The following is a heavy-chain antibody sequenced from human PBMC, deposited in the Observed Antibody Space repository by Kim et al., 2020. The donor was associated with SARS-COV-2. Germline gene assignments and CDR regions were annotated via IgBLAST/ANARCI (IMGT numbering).Heavy chain of an antibody. J-gene: IGHJ4*02. CDR3: ARSLQFLYKGSPIDS. D-gene: IGHD1-26*01. V-gene: IGHV3-30*04. CDR2: ISYDGSTE. Sequence: GGSLRLSCAASGFTFSSYALHWVRQAPGKGLEWVAVISYDGSTEYYADSVRDRFTISRDNSKNTLFLQMKSLRGVDTAVYYCARSLQFLYKGSPIDSWGQGTVVTVSS. CDR1: GFTFSSYA.